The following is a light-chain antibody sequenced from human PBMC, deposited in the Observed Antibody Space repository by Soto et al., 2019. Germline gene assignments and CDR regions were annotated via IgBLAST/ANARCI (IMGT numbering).Light chain of an antibody. CDR1: QDISSY. CDR2: GTS. Sequence: DIQMTQSPSSLSASVGDRVTITCRASQDISSYLAWYQQKPGKVPKLLIYGTSTLQSGVPSRFSGSGSGTDFTLTISSLQPEEAATYYCQKYDNAPWTFGQGTKVEIK. CDR3: QKYDNAPWT. J-gene: IGKJ1*01. V-gene: IGKV1-27*01.